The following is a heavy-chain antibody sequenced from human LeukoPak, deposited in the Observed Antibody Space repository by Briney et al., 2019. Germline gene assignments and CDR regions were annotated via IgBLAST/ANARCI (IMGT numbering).Heavy chain of an antibody. Sequence: GGSLRLSCAASGFTFDDYGMSWVRQAPGKGLEWVSGINWNGDSTGYADSVKGRFTISRDNAKKSLYLQMNSLRAEDTAVYFCARDMIILQSWGQGTLVTVSS. CDR1: GFTFDDYG. J-gene: IGHJ5*02. CDR2: INWNGDST. CDR3: ARDMIILQS. D-gene: IGHD3-16*01. V-gene: IGHV3-20*04.